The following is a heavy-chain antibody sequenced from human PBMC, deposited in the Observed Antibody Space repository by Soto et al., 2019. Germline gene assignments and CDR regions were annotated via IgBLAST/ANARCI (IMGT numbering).Heavy chain of an antibody. CDR3: ARDRGGEAFDI. Sequence: SETLSLTCTVSGGSISSYYWSWIRQPPGKGLEWIGYIYYSGSTNYNPSLKSRVTISVDTSKNQFSLKLGSVTAADTAVYYCARDRGGEAFDIWGQGTMVTVSS. D-gene: IGHD3-10*01. CDR2: IYYSGST. CDR1: GGSISSYY. J-gene: IGHJ3*02. V-gene: IGHV4-59*01.